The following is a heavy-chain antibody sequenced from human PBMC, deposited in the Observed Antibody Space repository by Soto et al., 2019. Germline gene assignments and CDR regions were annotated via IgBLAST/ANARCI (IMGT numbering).Heavy chain of an antibody. J-gene: IGHJ6*02. V-gene: IGHV5-10-1*01. CDR1: GYSFTSYW. D-gene: IGHD1-26*01. CDR3: ARWDGRYYYYYGMDV. CDR2: IDPSDSYT. Sequence: GESLKISCTGSGYSFTSYWNSWVRQMPGKGLEWMGRIDPSDSYTNYSPSFQGHVTISSDKSISTAYLQCSSLKASDTAMYYCARWDGRYYYYYGMDVWGQGTTVTVSS.